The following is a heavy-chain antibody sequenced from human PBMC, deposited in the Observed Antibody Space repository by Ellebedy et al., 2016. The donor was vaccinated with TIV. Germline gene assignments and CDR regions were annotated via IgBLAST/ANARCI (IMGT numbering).Heavy chain of an antibody. CDR2: ISSTSSTI. CDR3: VRAVPNWFDP. J-gene: IGHJ5*02. CDR1: GFTLSDYS. Sequence: GESLKISCAASGFTLSDYSMSWVRQAPGKGLEWVSYISSTSSTIYYADSVKGRFTVSRDNPKNSLYLQMNSLRADDTAVYYCVRAVPNWFDPWGQGTLVTVSS. V-gene: IGHV3-48*01.